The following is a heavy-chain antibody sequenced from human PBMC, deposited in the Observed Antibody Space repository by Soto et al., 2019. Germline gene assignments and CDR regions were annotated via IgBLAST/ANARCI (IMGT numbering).Heavy chain of an antibody. CDR2: IYYSGST. J-gene: IGHJ3*02. Sequence: SEILSLTCTVSGGSISSYYWSWIRQPPGKGLEWIGYIYYSGSTNYNPSLKSRVTISVDTSKNQFSLKLSSVTAADTAVYYCARAAMRTRAFDIWGQGTMVTVSS. V-gene: IGHV4-59*01. CDR1: GGSISSYY. D-gene: IGHD2-2*01. CDR3: ARAAMRTRAFDI.